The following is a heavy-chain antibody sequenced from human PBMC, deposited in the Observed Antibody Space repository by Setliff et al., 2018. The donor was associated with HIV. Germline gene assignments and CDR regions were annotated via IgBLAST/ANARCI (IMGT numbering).Heavy chain of an antibody. CDR3: VRDRMEYSVGYYFDS. Sequence: PGGSLRLSCTASGFTFGDYAMSWVRQAPGKGLEWVGFIRSKAYGGTTEYAAPVKGRFTISRDNAKNTVYLQINSLRVEDTALYYCVRDRMEYSVGYYFDSWGQGTLVTVSS. D-gene: IGHD4-4*01. V-gene: IGHV3-49*04. CDR2: IRSKAYGGTT. J-gene: IGHJ4*02. CDR1: GFTFGDYA.